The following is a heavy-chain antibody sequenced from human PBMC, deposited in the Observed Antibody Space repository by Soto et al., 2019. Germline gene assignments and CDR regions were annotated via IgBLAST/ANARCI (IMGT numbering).Heavy chain of an antibody. CDR1: GFTFSSYA. CDR2: ISYDGSNK. J-gene: IGHJ6*02. CDR3: ARERSWDYGERDGMDV. Sequence: QVQLVESGGGVVQPGRSLRLSCAASGFTFSSYAMHWVRQAPGKGLEWVAVISYDGSNKYYADSVKGRFTISRDNSKNKLYLQMNSLRAEDTAVYYCARERSWDYGERDGMDVWVQGTTVTVSS. V-gene: IGHV3-30-3*01. D-gene: IGHD4-17*01.